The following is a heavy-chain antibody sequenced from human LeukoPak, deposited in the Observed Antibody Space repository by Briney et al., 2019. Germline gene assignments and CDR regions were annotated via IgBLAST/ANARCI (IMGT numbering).Heavy chain of an antibody. CDR3: ARDITGGDAFDI. V-gene: IGHV3-7*01. Sequence: GGSLRLSCAASGFTFSSYSMNWVRQAPGKGLEWVANIKQDGSEKYYVDSVKGRFTISRDNAKNSLYLQMNSLRAEDTAVYYCARDITGGDAFDIWGQGTMVTVSS. CDR1: GFTFSSYS. J-gene: IGHJ3*02. CDR2: IKQDGSEK. D-gene: IGHD1-14*01.